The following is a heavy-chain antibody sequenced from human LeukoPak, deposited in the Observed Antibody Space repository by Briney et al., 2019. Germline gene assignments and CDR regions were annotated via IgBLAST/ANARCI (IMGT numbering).Heavy chain of an antibody. D-gene: IGHD6-13*01. J-gene: IGHJ4*02. CDR2: IYHSGST. CDR1: GYSISSGYY. V-gene: IGHV4-38-2*02. CDR3: ARDSSLHYFDY. Sequence: SEPLSLTCAVSGYSISSGYYWGWIRQPPGKGLEWIGSIYHSGSTYYNPSLKSRVTISVDTSKNQFSLKLSSVTAADTAVYYCARDSSLHYFDYWGQGTLVTVSS.